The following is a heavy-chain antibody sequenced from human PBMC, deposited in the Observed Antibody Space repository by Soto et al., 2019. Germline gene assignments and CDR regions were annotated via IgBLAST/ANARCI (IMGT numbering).Heavy chain of an antibody. CDR2: INHSGGT. CDR3: ARLAVAATRTKDY. Sequence: QVQLQQWGAGLLKPSETLSLTCAVYGGSFSDNYWTWIRKPPGKGLEWIGEINHSGGTKYNPSLKSRVTFSVDTSKTQFSLKLTSLTAADTAVYYCARLAVAATRTKDYWGQGTLVTVSS. D-gene: IGHD6-19*01. CDR1: GGSFSDNY. J-gene: IGHJ4*02. V-gene: IGHV4-34*01.